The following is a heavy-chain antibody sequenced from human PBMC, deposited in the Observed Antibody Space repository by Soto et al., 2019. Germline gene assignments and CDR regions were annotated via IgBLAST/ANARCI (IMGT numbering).Heavy chain of an antibody. CDR2: ISAYNGNT. CDR3: ARGIVLMVYASFDY. CDR1: RYAFISYG. D-gene: IGHD2-8*01. J-gene: IGHJ4*02. Sequence: SAKVSFKASRYAFISYGIIGMRQAPGQGLEWMGWISAYNGNTNYAQKLQGRVTMTTDTSTSTAYRELRSLRSDDTDVYYSARGIVLMVYASFDYWGQGTLVTVSS. V-gene: IGHV1-18*04.